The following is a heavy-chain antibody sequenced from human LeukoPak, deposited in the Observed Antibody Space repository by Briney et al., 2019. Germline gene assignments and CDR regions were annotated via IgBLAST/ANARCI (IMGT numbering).Heavy chain of an antibody. V-gene: IGHV3-7*01. Sequence: SGGSLRLSCAASGFTFSGYWMSWVRQAPGKGLEWVANINKDGSERYNVHSVKGRFTISRDNANKSLYLQMNSLRAEDTSVYYCARESKGRSKIDYWGQGTLVTVSS. J-gene: IGHJ4*02. CDR1: GFTFSGYW. D-gene: IGHD4-17*01. CDR2: INKDGSER. CDR3: ARESKGRSKIDY.